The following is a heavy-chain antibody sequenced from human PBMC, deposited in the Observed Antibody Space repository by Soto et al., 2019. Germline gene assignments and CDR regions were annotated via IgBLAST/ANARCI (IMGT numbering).Heavy chain of an antibody. J-gene: IGHJ6*02. V-gene: IGHV3-30*18. CDR1: GFTFSSYG. CDR3: AKHDAAVAEIYYGMDV. D-gene: IGHD6-19*01. Sequence: GALRLSCAASGFTFSSYGMHWVRQAPGKGLEWVAVISYDGSNKYYADSVKGRFTISRDNSKNTLYLQMNSLRAEDTAVYYCAKHDAAVAEIYYGMDVWGQGTTVTVSS. CDR2: ISYDGSNK.